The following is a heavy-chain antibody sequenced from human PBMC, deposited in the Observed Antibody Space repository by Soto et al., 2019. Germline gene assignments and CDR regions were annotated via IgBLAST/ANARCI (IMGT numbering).Heavy chain of an antibody. Sequence: QVQLVESGGGVVQPGRSLRLSCAASGFTLSSYGMHWVRQAPGTGLEWVAVVSYDGTDKYYADSVKGRCTISRDNSKNTLYLQMNSLRPEDTAVYYCAKDPTRFSMPLPMDVWGQGTTVTVSS. CDR2: VSYDGTDK. CDR1: GFTLSSYG. CDR3: AKDPTRFSMPLPMDV. J-gene: IGHJ6*02. V-gene: IGHV3-30*18. D-gene: IGHD2-2*01.